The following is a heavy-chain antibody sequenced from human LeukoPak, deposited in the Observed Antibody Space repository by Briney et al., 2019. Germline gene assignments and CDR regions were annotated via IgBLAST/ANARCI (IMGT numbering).Heavy chain of an antibody. D-gene: IGHD3-22*01. CDR1: GFTFSSYA. CDR3: ANEGYYYDSSGYSSGPFDY. J-gene: IGHJ4*02. Sequence: GGSLRLXCAASGFTFSSYAMSWVRQAPGKGLEWVSAISGSGGSTYYADSVKGRFTISRDNSKNTLYLQMNSLRAEDTAVYYCANEGYYYDSSGYSSGPFDYWGQGTLVTVSS. CDR2: ISGSGGST. V-gene: IGHV3-23*01.